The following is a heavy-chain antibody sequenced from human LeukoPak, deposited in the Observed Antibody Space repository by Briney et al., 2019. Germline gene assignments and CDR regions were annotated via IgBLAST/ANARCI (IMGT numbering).Heavy chain of an antibody. CDR2: IIPIFGTA. D-gene: IGHD3-10*01. CDR1: AGTFSSYA. CDR3: ARSIYGAGSYYFDY. V-gene: IGHV1-69*01. J-gene: IGHJ4*02. Sequence: SGTPSCMASAGTFSSYAIGWVRHLDGGLLEWMGAIIPIFGTAIYAKKFKGRVTITADESTSTAYMELSSLRSEDTAVYYCARSIYGAGSYYFDYWGQGTLVTVSS.